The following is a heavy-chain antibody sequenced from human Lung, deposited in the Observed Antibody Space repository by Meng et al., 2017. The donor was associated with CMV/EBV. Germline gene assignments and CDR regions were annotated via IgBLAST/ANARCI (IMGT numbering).Heavy chain of an antibody. CDR1: GGSFSGYY. CDR3: ARGRGFWSGSRYYYYGMDV. Sequence: SETXSLXXAVYGGSFSGYYWSWIRQPPGKGLEWIGEINHSGSTNYNPSLKSRVTISVDTSKNQFSLKLSSVTAADTAVYYCARGRGFWSGSRYYYYGMDVWGQGTTVXVSS. J-gene: IGHJ6*02. CDR2: INHSGST. V-gene: IGHV4-34*01. D-gene: IGHD3-3*01.